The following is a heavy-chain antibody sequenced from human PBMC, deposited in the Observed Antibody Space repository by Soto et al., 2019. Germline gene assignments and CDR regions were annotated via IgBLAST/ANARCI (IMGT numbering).Heavy chain of an antibody. CDR1: GGSISSSSYY. CDR3: ARSRDGYPDY. D-gene: IGHD2-21*01. CDR2: IYYSGST. V-gene: IGHV4-39*07. Sequence: SETLSLTCTVSGGSISSSSYYWGWIRQPPGKGLEWIGSIYYSGSTNYNPSLKSRVTISVDTSKNQFSLKLSSVTAADTAVYYCARSRDGYPDYWGQGTLVTVSS. J-gene: IGHJ4*02.